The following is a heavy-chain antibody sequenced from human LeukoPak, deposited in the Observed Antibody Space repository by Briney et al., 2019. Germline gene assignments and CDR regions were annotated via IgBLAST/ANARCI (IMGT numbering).Heavy chain of an antibody. CDR2: ISYGGSNK. Sequence: GGSLRLSCAASGFTFSSYAMHWVRQAPGKGLEWVAVISYGGSNKYYADSVKGRFTISRDNSKNTLYLQMNSLRAEDTAVYYCARDSEWLRFVYYFDYWGQGTLVTVSS. D-gene: IGHD5-12*01. CDR3: ARDSEWLRFVYYFDY. V-gene: IGHV3-30-3*01. J-gene: IGHJ4*02. CDR1: GFTFSSYA.